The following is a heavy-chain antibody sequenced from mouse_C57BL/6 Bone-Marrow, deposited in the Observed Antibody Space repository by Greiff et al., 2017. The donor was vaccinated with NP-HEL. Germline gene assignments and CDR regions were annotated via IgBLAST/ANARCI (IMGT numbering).Heavy chain of an antibody. V-gene: IGHV1-63*01. CDR3: ARSDYYGSSLFDY. CDR1: GYTFTNYW. D-gene: IGHD1-1*01. J-gene: IGHJ2*01. CDR2: IYPGGGYT. Sequence: QVQLQQSGAELVRPGTSVKMSCKASGYTFTNYWIGWAKQRPGHGLEWIGDIYPGGGYTNYNEKFKGKATLTADKSSSTAYMQFSSLTSEDSAIDYCARSDYYGSSLFDYWGQGTTLTVSS.